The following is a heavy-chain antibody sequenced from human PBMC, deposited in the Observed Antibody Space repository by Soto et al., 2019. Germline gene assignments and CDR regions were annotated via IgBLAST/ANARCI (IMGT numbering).Heavy chain of an antibody. J-gene: IGHJ4*02. CDR3: ARRYYYDSTELLYFDY. CDR1: GGTFSSYA. D-gene: IGHD3-22*01. CDR2: IIPIFGTA. Sequence: QVQLVQSGAEVKKPGSSVKVSCKASGGTFSSYAISWVRQAPGQGLEWMGGIIPIFGTAHYAQKLQGRVTITADESTSTAYMELSSLRSEDTAVYYCARRYYYDSTELLYFDYWGQGTLVTVSS. V-gene: IGHV1-69*01.